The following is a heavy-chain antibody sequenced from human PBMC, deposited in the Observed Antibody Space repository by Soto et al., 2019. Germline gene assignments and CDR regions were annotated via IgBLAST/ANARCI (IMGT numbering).Heavy chain of an antibody. Sequence: SETLSLTCAVYGGSFSGYYWSWIRQPPGKGLEWIGEINHSGSTNYNPSLKSRVTISVDTSKNQFSLKLSSVTAADTAVYYCASPTGGYKLRSSYDYWGQGTLVTISS. J-gene: IGHJ4*02. V-gene: IGHV4-34*01. CDR2: INHSGST. CDR1: GGSFSGYY. D-gene: IGHD5-12*01. CDR3: ASPTGGYKLRSSYDY.